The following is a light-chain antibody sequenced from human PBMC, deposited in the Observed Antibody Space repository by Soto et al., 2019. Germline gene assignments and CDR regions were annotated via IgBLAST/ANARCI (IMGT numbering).Light chain of an antibody. CDR2: GAS. Sequence: EIVMTQSPATLSVSPGERATLSCRASQSVSSNLAWYQQKPGQAPRLLIYGASTRATGTPARFSGSGSGTEFTLTISSLQSEDFAVYYCQQYNNWPPRTFGQGTKVDI. J-gene: IGKJ1*01. CDR3: QQYNNWPPRT. CDR1: QSVSSN. V-gene: IGKV3-15*01.